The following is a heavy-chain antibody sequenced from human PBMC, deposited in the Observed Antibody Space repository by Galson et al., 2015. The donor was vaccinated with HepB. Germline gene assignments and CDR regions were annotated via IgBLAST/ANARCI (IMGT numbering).Heavy chain of an antibody. V-gene: IGHV3-74*01. J-gene: IGHJ5*02. D-gene: IGHD7-27*01. CDR1: GFTFSSNW. CDR2: INSDVSTT. Sequence: SLRLSCAASGFTFSSNWMQWVRQAPGKGLEWVSRINSDVSTTSYTDSVKGRFTISRDRAKNTLYLQMNSLRAEDTAVYYCGNWGSSWGQGTLVTVSS. CDR3: GNWGSS.